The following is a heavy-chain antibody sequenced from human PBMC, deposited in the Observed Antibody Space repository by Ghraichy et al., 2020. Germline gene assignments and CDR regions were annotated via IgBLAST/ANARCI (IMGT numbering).Heavy chain of an antibody. CDR2: ISYDGSNK. V-gene: IGHV3-30*18. J-gene: IGHJ3*02. CDR3: AKDPQDRLYDYVWGSYRLDAFDI. Sequence: GGSLRLSCAASGFTFSSYGMHWVRQAPGKGLEWVAVISYDGSNKYYADSVKGRFTISRDNSKNTLYLQMNSLRAEDTAVYYCAKDPQDRLYDYVWGSYRLDAFDIWGQGTMVTVSS. D-gene: IGHD3-16*02. CDR1: GFTFSSYG.